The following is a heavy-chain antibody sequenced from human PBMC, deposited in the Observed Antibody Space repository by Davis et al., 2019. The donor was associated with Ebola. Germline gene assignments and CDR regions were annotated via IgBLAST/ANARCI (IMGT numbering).Heavy chain of an antibody. CDR2: ISSSGSTM. Sequence: GESLKISCAASGFSFSDYYMSWIRQAPGKGLEWVSYISSSGSTMFYADSVKGRFTISRYNAKKSLYLQMNSLRAEDTAVYYCAVTIFGVATPDYWGQGTLVTVSS. D-gene: IGHD3-3*01. V-gene: IGHV3-11*01. CDR3: AVTIFGVATPDY. J-gene: IGHJ4*02. CDR1: GFSFSDYY.